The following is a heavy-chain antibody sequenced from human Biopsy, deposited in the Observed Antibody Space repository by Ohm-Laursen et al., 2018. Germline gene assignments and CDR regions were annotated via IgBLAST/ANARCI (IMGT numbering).Heavy chain of an antibody. CDR1: GYSFTNYY. Sequence: AAVKVSCKGSGYSFTNYYLHWVRQAPGQGLQWMGRINPNNDNTINAQQFQGRVTMTKDTSTSTVYMDLSSLTFDDSAVYYCARGPRGLVAITATAYYFDFWGQGNPVTVSS. J-gene: IGHJ4*02. CDR3: ARGPRGLVAITATAYYFDF. D-gene: IGHD1-14*01. CDR2: INPNNDNT. V-gene: IGHV1-46*01.